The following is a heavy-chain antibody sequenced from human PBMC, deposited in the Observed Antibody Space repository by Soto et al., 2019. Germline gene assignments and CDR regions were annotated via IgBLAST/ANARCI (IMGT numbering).Heavy chain of an antibody. Sequence: QVQLVQSGAEVKKPGASVKVSCKASGYTFTSYDINWVRQATGQGLEWMGWMNPNSGNTGYAQKFQGRVTMTRNTSISTAYMELSSLRSEDTAVYYCARAFRDIVVVPAAVRFRVYYFDYWGQGTLVTVSS. J-gene: IGHJ4*02. V-gene: IGHV1-8*01. CDR3: ARAFRDIVVVPAAVRFRVYYFDY. CDR1: GYTFTSYD. CDR2: MNPNSGNT. D-gene: IGHD2-2*01.